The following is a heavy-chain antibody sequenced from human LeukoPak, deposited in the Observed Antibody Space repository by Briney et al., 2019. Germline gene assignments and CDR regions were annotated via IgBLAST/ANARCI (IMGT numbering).Heavy chain of an antibody. V-gene: IGHV4-59*08. CDR1: GDSINSYY. CDR2: IYYSGST. D-gene: IGHD5-18*01. J-gene: IGHJ4*02. CDR3: ARSLRGYRFATDY. Sequence: SETLSLTCTVSGDSINSYYWSWIRQPPGKGLEWIGYIYYSGSTKYNPSIKSRVTISVDTSKNQFSLKLSSVTAADTAVYYCARSLRGYRFATDYWGEGTLVTVSS.